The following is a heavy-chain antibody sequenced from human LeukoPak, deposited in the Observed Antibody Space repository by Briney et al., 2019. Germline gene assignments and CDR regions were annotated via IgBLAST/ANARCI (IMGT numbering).Heavy chain of an antibody. D-gene: IGHD3-3*01. J-gene: IGHJ4*02. V-gene: IGHV3-30*03. CDR3: ARDRAWNYFDY. CDR1: GFTFSRHG. CDR2: ISNDGSRK. Sequence: GGSLRLSCTASGFTFSRHGMHWVRQAPGKGLEWVAIISNDGSRKYYAHSVEGRFTISRDNSKNTLYLQMDSLRAEDTAVYYCARDRAWNYFDYWGQGTLVTVSS.